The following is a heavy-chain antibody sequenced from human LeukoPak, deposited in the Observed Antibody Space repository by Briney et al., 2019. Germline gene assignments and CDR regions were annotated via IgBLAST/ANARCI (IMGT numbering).Heavy chain of an antibody. CDR3: VNFYETY. Sequence: GGSLRLSCAASGNYWMHWVRQVPGKGLVWVSHINSDGSWTSYADSVKGRFTISKDNAKNTVCLQMNSLRAEDMAVYYCVNFYETYWGRGALVTVSS. CDR1: GNYW. J-gene: IGHJ4*02. D-gene: IGHD2/OR15-2a*01. V-gene: IGHV3-74*01. CDR2: INSDGSWT.